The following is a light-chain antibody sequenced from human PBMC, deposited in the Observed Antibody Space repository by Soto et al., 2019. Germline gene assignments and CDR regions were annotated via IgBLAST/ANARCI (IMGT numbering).Light chain of an antibody. V-gene: IGLV2-14*01. J-gene: IGLJ2*01. CDR3: SSYTSSNTVI. CDR1: SSDVGGYNY. Sequence: VLTQPASVSGSPGQSITISCTATSSDVGGYNYVSWYQQHPGKAPKLMIYEVSNRPSGVSNRVSGSKSGNTASLTISGLQAEDEADYYCSSYTSSNTVIFGGGTKLTVL. CDR2: EVS.